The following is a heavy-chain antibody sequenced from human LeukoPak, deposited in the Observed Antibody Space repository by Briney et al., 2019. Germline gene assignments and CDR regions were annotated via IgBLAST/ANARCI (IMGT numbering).Heavy chain of an antibody. CDR2: ISGSEDTT. D-gene: IGHD3/OR15-3a*01. Sequence: GGSLRLSCAASGFTFSNYGMSWVRQPPGKGLEWVSSISGSEDTTYYADSVKGRFTISRDNSKNTVYLQMNSLRTEDTAVYFCAREGSGLVIHAFDIWGQGTMVTVSS. J-gene: IGHJ3*02. V-gene: IGHV3-23*01. CDR3: AREGSGLVIHAFDI. CDR1: GFTFSNYG.